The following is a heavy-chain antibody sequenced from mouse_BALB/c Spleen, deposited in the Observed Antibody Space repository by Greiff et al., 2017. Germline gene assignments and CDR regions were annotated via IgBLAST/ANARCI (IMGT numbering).Heavy chain of an antibody. CDR1: GFSLTSYG. CDR3: ARYGNHYAMDY. Sequence: VQLVESGPGLVAPSQSLSITCTVSGFSLTSYGVHWVRQPPGKGLEWLGVIWAGGSTNYNSALMSRLSISKDNSKSQVFLKMNSLQTDDTAMYYCARYGNHYAMDYWGQGTSVTVSS. D-gene: IGHD2-10*02. V-gene: IGHV2-9*02. J-gene: IGHJ4*01. CDR2: IWAGGST.